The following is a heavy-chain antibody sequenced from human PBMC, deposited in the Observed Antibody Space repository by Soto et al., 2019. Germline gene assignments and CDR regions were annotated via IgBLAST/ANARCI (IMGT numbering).Heavy chain of an antibody. J-gene: IGHJ4*01. Sequence: PGGSLRLSCAASGFIFSGRWMGWVRQAPGKGLEWVGNIKPDGSETYYVDSVRGRFTISRDNAKNSLYLQMSSLGVEDTAVYYCTKAERWGQGTLVTVSS. CDR3: TKAER. V-gene: IGHV3-7*05. CDR1: GFIFSGRW. CDR2: IKPDGSET.